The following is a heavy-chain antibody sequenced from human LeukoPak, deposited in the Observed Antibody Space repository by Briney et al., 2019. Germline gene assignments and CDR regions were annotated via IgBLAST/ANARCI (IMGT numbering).Heavy chain of an antibody. V-gene: IGHV3-30*18. J-gene: IGHJ1*01. D-gene: IGHD2-21*02. CDR1: GFTFSSYD. Sequence: PGGSLRLSCAVSGFTFSSYDMHWVRQAPGKGLEWVAVISYDGSNKYYADSVKGRFTISRDNSRNTLYLQMNSLRAEDTAVYYCAKAPPYCGGDCYSAEYFQHWGQGTLVTVSS. CDR3: AKAPPYCGGDCYSAEYFQH. CDR2: ISYDGSNK.